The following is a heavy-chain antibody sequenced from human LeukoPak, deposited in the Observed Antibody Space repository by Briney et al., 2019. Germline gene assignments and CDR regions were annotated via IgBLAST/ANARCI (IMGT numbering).Heavy chain of an antibody. Sequence: SETLSLTCTVSGGSISSYYWSLIRQPPGKGLEWIGYIYYSGSTNYNPSLKSRVTISVDTSKNQFSLKLSSVTAADTAVYYCAREVIAAHNWFDPWGQGTLVTVSS. CDR3: AREVIAAHNWFDP. CDR2: IYYSGST. J-gene: IGHJ5*02. CDR1: GGSISSYY. V-gene: IGHV4-59*01. D-gene: IGHD6-6*01.